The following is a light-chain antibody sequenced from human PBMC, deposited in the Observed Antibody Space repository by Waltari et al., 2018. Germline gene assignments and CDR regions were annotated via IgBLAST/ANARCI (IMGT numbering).Light chain of an antibody. Sequence: DIQMTQSPSTLPAFVGDRVTVTCRASQSISSGLAWYQQKPGKAPKLLIYDASSLQSGVPSRFSGSGSGTEFTLTISSLEPDDFATYYCQQYTTYPYTFGQGTKLEIK. CDR1: QSISSG. V-gene: IGKV1-5*01. J-gene: IGKJ2*01. CDR3: QQYTTYPYT. CDR2: DAS.